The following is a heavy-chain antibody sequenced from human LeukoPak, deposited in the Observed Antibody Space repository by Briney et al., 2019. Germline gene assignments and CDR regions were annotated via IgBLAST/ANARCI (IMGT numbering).Heavy chain of an antibody. CDR2: ISSGGSYM. CDR1: GFTFSSYS. Sequence: GGSLRLSCAASGFTFSSYSMNWVRQAPGKGLEWVTSISSGGSYMYYADSVKGRFTISRDNAKNSLYLQMNSLRAEDTAVYYCARVDSGPLGSAAGDLYFDYWGQGSLVTVSS. D-gene: IGHD6-13*01. J-gene: IGHJ4*02. V-gene: IGHV3-21*01. CDR3: ARVDSGPLGSAAGDLYFDY.